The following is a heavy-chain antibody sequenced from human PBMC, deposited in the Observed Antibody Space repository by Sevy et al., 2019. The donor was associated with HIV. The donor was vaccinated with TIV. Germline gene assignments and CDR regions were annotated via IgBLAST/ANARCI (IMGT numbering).Heavy chain of an antibody. CDR2: FDPEDGET. V-gene: IGHV1-24*01. Sequence: ASVKVSCNVSGYTLTKLSMHWVRQAPGKGLEWMGTFDPEDGETIYAQKFQGRVTMTEDTSIDTAYMELSSLRSEDTAVFYCAITKDYYDNSGYPFDYLGQGTLVTVSS. CDR1: GYTLTKLS. J-gene: IGHJ4*02. CDR3: AITKDYYDNSGYPFDY. D-gene: IGHD3-22*01.